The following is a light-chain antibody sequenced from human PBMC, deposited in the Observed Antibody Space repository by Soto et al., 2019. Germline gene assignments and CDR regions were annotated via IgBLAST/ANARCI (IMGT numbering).Light chain of an antibody. V-gene: IGLV2-14*03. J-gene: IGLJ1*01. CDR3: SSYTSTYSLV. Sequence: QSVLTQPASVSGSPGQSITISCTGTIDDVGAYNYVSWYQQRPGSAPQLIMYDVNNRPSGASHRFSGSKSGHTACLTISGLQSDDEANYHCSSYTSTYSLVFGTGTKVTVL. CDR2: DVN. CDR1: IDDVGAYNY.